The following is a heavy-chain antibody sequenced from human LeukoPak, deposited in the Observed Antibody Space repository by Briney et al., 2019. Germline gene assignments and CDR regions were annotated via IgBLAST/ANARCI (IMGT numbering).Heavy chain of an antibody. CDR3: ARGPYSIEY. D-gene: IGHD6-6*01. CDR2: ISYDGSNK. J-gene: IGHJ4*02. V-gene: IGHV3-30*04. CDR1: GFTFSTYA. Sequence: PGGSLRLSCAASGFTFSTYAIHWVRQAPGKGLEWVAVISYDGSNKYYADSVRGRFTISRDNSNNKVYLQMNSLTTADTAVYYCARGPYSIEYWGQGALVTVSS.